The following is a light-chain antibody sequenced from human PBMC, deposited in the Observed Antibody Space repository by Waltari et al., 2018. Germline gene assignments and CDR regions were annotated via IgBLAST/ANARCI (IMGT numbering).Light chain of an antibody. J-gene: IGKJ2*01. Sequence: EIVFTQSPGTLSLSPGERVTLPCRASQSLSSDYLAWYQQKPGQAPRLLIYGASTRDTGIPDRFSGSGSGTDFTLTISRLEPEDFAVYCCQQYGTSPPTFGQGTKLEIK. CDR1: QSLSSDY. CDR3: QQYGTSPPT. CDR2: GAS. V-gene: IGKV3-20*01.